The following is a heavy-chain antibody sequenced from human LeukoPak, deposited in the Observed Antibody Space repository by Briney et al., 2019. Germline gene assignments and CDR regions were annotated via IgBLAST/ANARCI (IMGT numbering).Heavy chain of an antibody. CDR3: AREGEGYYDAFDI. D-gene: IGHD3-16*01. V-gene: IGHV3-33*01. CDR2: IWFDGSNK. CDR1: GFTFSNYD. J-gene: IGHJ3*02. Sequence: GRSLRLSCTASGFTFSNYDMHWVRQAPGKGLGWVAIIWFDGSNKYYADSVKGRFTISRDNSKNTLYLQMNSLRAEDTAVYYCAREGEGYYDAFDIWGQGTMVTVSS.